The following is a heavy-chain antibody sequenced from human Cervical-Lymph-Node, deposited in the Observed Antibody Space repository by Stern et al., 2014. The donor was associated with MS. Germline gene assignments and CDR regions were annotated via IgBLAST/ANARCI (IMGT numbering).Heavy chain of an antibody. Sequence: VQLVQSGAEVKKPGASVTISCKASGYTFTSYAIHWVRQAPGQRLEWMGWITTGNGNTRYSQKFQDRVTITRDTSASTAYVELSGLRSEDTAVYYCARSIAGYGDFYHGAFDIWGQGTVVTVSS. D-gene: IGHD4-17*01. CDR2: ITTGNGNT. CDR1: GYTFTSYA. J-gene: IGHJ3*02. V-gene: IGHV1-3*04. CDR3: ARSIAGYGDFYHGAFDI.